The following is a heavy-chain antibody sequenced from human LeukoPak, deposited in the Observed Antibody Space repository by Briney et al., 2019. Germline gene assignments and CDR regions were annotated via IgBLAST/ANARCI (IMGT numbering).Heavy chain of an antibody. V-gene: IGHV1-2*02. D-gene: IGHD1-1*01. CDR3: ARYNWNDVVSALDY. J-gene: IGHJ4*02. Sequence: ASVKVSCKASGYTFSGYYIHWVRQVPGQGREWMGWINPNSGATSYAQKFQGGVTLTRDTSITTFYMEVSRLRSDDTAVYFCARYNWNDVVSALDYWGQGTLVTVSS. CDR2: INPNSGAT. CDR1: GYTFSGYY.